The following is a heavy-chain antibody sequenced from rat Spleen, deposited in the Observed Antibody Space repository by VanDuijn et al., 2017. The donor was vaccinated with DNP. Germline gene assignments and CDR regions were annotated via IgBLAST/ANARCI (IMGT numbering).Heavy chain of an antibody. J-gene: IGHJ2*01. CDR1: GFTFSDYY. D-gene: IGHD1-11*01. CDR3: ARHGRRVFDY. Sequence: EVRLVESGGGLVQPGRSLKLSCAASGFTFSDYYMAWVRQAPTKGLELVALIRYFGNNTYCGESGKGLFTISRDNAKSTLYLQMNSLRSEDMATYYCARHGRRVFDYWGQGVMVTVSS. V-gene: IGHV5-22*01. CDR2: IRYFGNNT.